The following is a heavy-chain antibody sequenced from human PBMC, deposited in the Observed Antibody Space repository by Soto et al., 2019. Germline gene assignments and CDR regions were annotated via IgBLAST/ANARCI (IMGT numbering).Heavy chain of an antibody. CDR1: GFTFSSYA. CDR3: AKSSSSSLDYFDS. CDR2: IRSSGGST. J-gene: IGHJ4*02. D-gene: IGHD6-6*01. Sequence: EVQLLESGGGLVQPGGSLRLSCAASGFTFSSYAMIWVRQAPGKGLEWVSAIRSSGGSTYYADSVKGRFTISRDNSKNTLYLQMSSLRAENTAVYYCAKSSSSSLDYFDSWGQGTLVTVSS. V-gene: IGHV3-23*01.